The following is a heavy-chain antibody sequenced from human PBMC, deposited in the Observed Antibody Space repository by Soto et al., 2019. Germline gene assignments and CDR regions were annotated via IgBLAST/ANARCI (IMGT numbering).Heavy chain of an antibody. CDR1: GGTFSSYA. Sequence: SVKVSCKASGGTFSSYAISWVRQAPGQGLEWMGGIIPLFGTANYAQKFQGRVMITADESTSTAYMELSSLRSEDTAVYYCARPYSDIAAAGYRYDGMDVWGQGNTGIASS. V-gene: IGHV1-69*13. CDR3: ARPYSDIAAAGYRYDGMDV. D-gene: IGHD6-13*01. J-gene: IGHJ6*01. CDR2: IIPLFGTA.